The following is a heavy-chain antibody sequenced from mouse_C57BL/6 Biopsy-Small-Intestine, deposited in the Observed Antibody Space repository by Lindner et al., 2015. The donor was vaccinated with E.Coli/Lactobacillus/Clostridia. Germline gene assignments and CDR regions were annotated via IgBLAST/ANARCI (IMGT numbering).Heavy chain of an antibody. V-gene: IGHV1-81*01. CDR1: GYTFTNYG. CDR3: AREYGSSYGDYFDY. D-gene: IGHD1-1*01. J-gene: IGHJ2*01. Sequence: VQLQESGAELARPGASVKLPCRASGYTFTNYGISWVKQTTGQGLEWIGEIYPRGGNTYYSEKFKGKATLTADKSSSTAYMELRSLTSEDSAVYFCAREYGSSYGDYFDYWGQGTTLTVSS. CDR2: IYPRGGNT.